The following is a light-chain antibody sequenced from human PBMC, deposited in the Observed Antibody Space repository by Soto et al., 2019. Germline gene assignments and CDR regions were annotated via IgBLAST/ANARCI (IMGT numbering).Light chain of an antibody. CDR3: QQRSNWPPIT. V-gene: IGKV3-11*01. CDR1: QSVSSY. CDR2: DAS. J-gene: IGKJ5*01. Sequence: EIVLTQSPAPLSLSPGERATISCRASQSVSSYLAWYQQKPGQAPRLLIYDASNRATGIPARFSGSGSGTDFTLTISSLEPEDAAVYYCQQRSNWPPITFGQGTRLEIK.